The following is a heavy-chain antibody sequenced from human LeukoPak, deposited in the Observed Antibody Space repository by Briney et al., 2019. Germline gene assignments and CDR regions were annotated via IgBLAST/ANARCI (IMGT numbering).Heavy chain of an antibody. CDR2: ISAYNGNT. D-gene: IGHD6-6*01. CDR3: ARDRGIAARYYYYYYGMDV. V-gene: IGHV1-18*01. CDR1: GYTFTSYG. J-gene: IGHJ6*02. Sequence: ASVKVSCKASGYTFTSYGISWVRQAPGQGLEWMGWISAYNGNTNYAQKLQGRVTMTTDTSTSIAYMELRSLRSDDTAVYYCARDRGIAARYYYYYYGMDVWGQGTTVTVSS.